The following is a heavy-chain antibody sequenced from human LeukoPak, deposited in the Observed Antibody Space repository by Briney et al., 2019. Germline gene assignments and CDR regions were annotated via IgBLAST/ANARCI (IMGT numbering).Heavy chain of an antibody. D-gene: IGHD3-16*01. V-gene: IGHV3-21*01. Sequence: TGGSLRLSCAASGFTVSSNYMSWVRQAPGKGLEWVSSIGNYSTYIYYADSVKGRFTISRDNAKNSLSLQLNSLRADDTAVYFCARDLSFTHTDNWYFDLWGRGTLVTVSS. CDR3: ARDLSFTHTDNWYFDL. J-gene: IGHJ2*01. CDR2: IGNYSTYI. CDR1: GFTVSSNY.